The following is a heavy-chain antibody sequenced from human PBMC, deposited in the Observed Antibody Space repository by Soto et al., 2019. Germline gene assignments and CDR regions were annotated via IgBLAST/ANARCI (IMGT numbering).Heavy chain of an antibody. D-gene: IGHD4-17*01. CDR2: ISAYNGNT. CDR3: ARDRGWLLRWTEYYYYYMDV. V-gene: IGHV1-18*01. J-gene: IGHJ6*03. Sequence: ASVKVSCKASGYTFTSYGISWVRQAPGQGLEWMGWISAYNGNTNYAQKLQGRVTMTTDTSTSTAYMELRSLRSDDTAVYYCARDRGWLLRWTEYYYYYMDVWGKGTSVTVSS. CDR1: GYTFTSYG.